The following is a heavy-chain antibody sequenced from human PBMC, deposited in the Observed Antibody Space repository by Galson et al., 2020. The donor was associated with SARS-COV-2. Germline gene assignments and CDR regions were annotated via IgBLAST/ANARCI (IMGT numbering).Heavy chain of an antibody. V-gene: IGHV3-7*01. CDR3: ARDVRVSYTTDWYGFLYYGMDV. J-gene: IGHJ6*02. D-gene: IGHD3-9*01. CDR1: GFSFNSYW. Sequence: TGGSLRLSCAGSGFSFNSYWMSWVRQAPGQGLEWVANINEDGSEKYYVDSVKGRFTISRDNARDSLYLEMNSLRVEDRAVYYCARDVRVSYTTDWYGFLYYGMDVWGQGTTGTVSS. CDR2: INEDGSEK.